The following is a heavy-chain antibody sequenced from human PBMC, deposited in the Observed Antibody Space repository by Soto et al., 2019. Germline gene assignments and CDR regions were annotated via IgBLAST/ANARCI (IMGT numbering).Heavy chain of an antibody. CDR2: IYYSGST. Sequence: SETLSLTCTVSGGSISSSSYYWGWIRQPPGKGLEWIGSIYYSGSTYYNPSLKSRVTISVDTSKNQFSLKLSSVAAADTAVYYCARHVRGIAVAGTYYGMDVWGQGTTVTVSS. J-gene: IGHJ6*02. CDR1: GGSISSSSYY. CDR3: ARHVRGIAVAGTYYGMDV. D-gene: IGHD6-19*01. V-gene: IGHV4-39*01.